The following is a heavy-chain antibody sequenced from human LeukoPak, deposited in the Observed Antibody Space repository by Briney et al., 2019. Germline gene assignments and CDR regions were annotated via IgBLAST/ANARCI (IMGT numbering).Heavy chain of an antibody. Sequence: PSETLSLTCTVSGGSLRSGSYYWSWIRQPAGKGLQWIGRIYASGSTNYKPPLTNQVTISVGTSKKQPSLHLTYLTAADTAVYYCARHDGYCSGGSCYPRWFDPWGQGTLVTVSS. V-gene: IGHV4-61*02. CDR2: IYASGST. D-gene: IGHD2-15*01. CDR1: GGSLRSGSYY. CDR3: ARHDGYCSGGSCYPRWFDP. J-gene: IGHJ5*02.